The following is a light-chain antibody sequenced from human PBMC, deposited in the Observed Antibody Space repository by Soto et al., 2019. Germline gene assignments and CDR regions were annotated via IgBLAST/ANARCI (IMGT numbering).Light chain of an antibody. CDR2: DVS. CDR1: SSDVGGYNY. J-gene: IGLJ2*01. CDR3: ISYTGSSTVV. V-gene: IGLV2-14*01. Sequence: QSALTQPASVSGSPGQSITISCTGTSSDVGGYNYVSWYQQHPGKAPKLMIYDVSNRPSGVSNRFSASKSGNTASLTISGLQVEDEADYYCISYTGSSTVVFGGGTKLTVL.